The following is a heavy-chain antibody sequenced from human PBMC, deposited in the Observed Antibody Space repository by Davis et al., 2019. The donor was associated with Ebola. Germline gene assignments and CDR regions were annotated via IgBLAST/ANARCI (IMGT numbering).Heavy chain of an antibody. D-gene: IGHD3-22*01. J-gene: IGHJ4*02. Sequence: SETLSLTCTVSGGSISSHYWTWIRQPPGKGLEWIGHIHYDGSTNYNPSLKSRVTTSVDTSKNQFSLKLSSVIAADTAVYYCARMGLSSGYYFFDYWGQGTLVTVSS. CDR1: GGSISSHY. CDR2: IHYDGST. V-gene: IGHV4-59*11. CDR3: ARMGLSSGYYFFDY.